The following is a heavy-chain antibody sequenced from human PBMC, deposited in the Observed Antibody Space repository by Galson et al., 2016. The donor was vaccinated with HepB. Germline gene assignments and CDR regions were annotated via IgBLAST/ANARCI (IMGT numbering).Heavy chain of an antibody. CDR3: ASDPRQWQRGYNYGFEY. CDR1: GFRFSTYG. V-gene: IGHV3-30*03. Sequence: SLRLSCAASGFRFSTYGMHWVRQAPGKGLEWVAVISYDGSNKYYADSVKGRFTISRDNSKNTLYLQMNSLRAEDTAVYYCASDPRQWQRGYNYGFEYWGQGALVSVSS. J-gene: IGHJ4*02. CDR2: ISYDGSNK. D-gene: IGHD5-18*01.